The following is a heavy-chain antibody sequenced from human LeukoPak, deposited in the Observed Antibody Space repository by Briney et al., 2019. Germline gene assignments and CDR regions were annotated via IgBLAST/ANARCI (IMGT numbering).Heavy chain of an antibody. CDR1: GGSISSSSYY. CDR2: IYYSGST. Sequence: KPSETLSLTCTVSGGSISSSSYYWGWIRQPPGKGLEWIGSIYYSGSTYYNPSLKSRVTISVDTSKNQFSLKLSSVTAADTAVYYCARTGYCSSTSCYPTNAFDIWGQGTMVTVSS. CDR3: ARTGYCSSTSCYPTNAFDI. J-gene: IGHJ3*02. D-gene: IGHD2-2*01. V-gene: IGHV4-39*01.